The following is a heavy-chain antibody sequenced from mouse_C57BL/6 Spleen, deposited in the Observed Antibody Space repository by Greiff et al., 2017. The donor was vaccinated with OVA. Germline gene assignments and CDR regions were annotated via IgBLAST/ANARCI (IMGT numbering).Heavy chain of an antibody. CDR2: IGGDGST. J-gene: IGHJ4*01. V-gene: IGHV2-3*01. CDR3: AKETILYSNYVDYAMDY. D-gene: IGHD2-5*01. Sequence: VKVVESGPGLVAPSQSLSITCTVSGFSLTSYGVSWVRQPPGKGLEWLGVIGGDGSTNYHSALISRLSISKDNSKSQVFLKLNSLQTDDTATYYCAKETILYSNYVDYAMDYWGQGTSVTVSS. CDR1: GFSLTSYG.